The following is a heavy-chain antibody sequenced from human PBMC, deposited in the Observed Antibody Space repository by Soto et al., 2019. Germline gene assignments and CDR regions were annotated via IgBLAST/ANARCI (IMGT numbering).Heavy chain of an antibody. J-gene: IGHJ6*01. CDR3: ARSIRRDMSTLTETEAYYYYGMDV. Sequence: TSVKVSCKASGGTFSSYAISWVRQAPGQGLEWMGGIIPIFGTANYAQKFQGRVTITADESTSTAYMELSSLRSEDTAVYYCARSIRRDMSTLTETEAYYYYGMDVWG. CDR2: IIPIFGTA. D-gene: IGHD3-10*01. V-gene: IGHV1-69*13. CDR1: GGTFSSYA.